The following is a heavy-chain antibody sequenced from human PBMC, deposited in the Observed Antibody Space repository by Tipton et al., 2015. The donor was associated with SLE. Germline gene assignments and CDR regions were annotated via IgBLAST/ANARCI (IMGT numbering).Heavy chain of an antibody. Sequence: SLRLSCAASGFTFSSYAMHWVRQAPGKGLEWVAVISYDGSNKYYADSVKGRFTISRDNSKNTLYVQMNSLRAGDTAVYCCARDFWSGYRPYYYYYMDVWGEGTTVTVSS. D-gene: IGHD3-3*01. CDR1: GFTFSSYA. CDR3: ARDFWSGYRPYYYYYMDV. V-gene: IGHV3-30*04. CDR2: ISYDGSNK. J-gene: IGHJ6*03.